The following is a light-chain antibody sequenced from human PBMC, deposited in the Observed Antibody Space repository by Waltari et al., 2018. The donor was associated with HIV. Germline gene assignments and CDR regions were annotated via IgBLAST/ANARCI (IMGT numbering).Light chain of an antibody. CDR3: AAWDDSLNAWV. V-gene: IGLV1-44*01. CDR2: SNN. Sequence: QSVLTQPPSASGTPGQRVTISCSGSSSTIGSNYVYWYQQLPGTAPKLLIYSNNQRPSGVPDRISGSKSGTSASLAISGLQSVDEADYYCAAWDDSLNAWVFGGGTKLTVL. J-gene: IGLJ3*02. CDR1: SSTIGSNY.